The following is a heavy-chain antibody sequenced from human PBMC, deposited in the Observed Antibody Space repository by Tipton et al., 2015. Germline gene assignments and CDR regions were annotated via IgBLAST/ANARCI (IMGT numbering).Heavy chain of an antibody. Sequence: LSCTVSGGSITTGDYYWSWIRQRPGKGLEWIGYIFYSGTTYSNPSLRNRLTISVDTSKNQFSLNLSSVTAADTAVYYCARMYYHFWSGYQSYFDYWGQGALVTVSP. V-gene: IGHV4-30-4*01. CDR3: ARMYYHFWSGYQSYFDY. CDR1: GGSITTGDYY. J-gene: IGHJ4*02. D-gene: IGHD3-3*01. CDR2: IFYSGTT.